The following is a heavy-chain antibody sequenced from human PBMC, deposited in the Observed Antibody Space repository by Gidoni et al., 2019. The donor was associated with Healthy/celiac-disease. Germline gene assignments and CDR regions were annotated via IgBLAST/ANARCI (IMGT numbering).Heavy chain of an antibody. Sequence: QVQLEQSGAEVKKPGSSVKVSCKASGGTFSSYAISWVRQAPGQGLEWMGGIIPTFGTANYAQNFQGRVTITADESTSTAYMELSSLRSEDTAVYYCARTVRPPDYYYGMDVWGQGTTVTVSS. V-gene: IGHV1-69*01. D-gene: IGHD6-6*01. J-gene: IGHJ6*02. CDR2: IIPTFGTA. CDR3: ARTVRPPDYYYGMDV. CDR1: GGTFSSYA.